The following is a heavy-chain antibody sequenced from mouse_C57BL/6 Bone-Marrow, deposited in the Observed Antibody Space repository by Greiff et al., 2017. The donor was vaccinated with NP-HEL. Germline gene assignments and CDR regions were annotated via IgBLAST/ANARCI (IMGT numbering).Heavy chain of an antibody. J-gene: IGHJ4*01. D-gene: IGHD2-1*01. V-gene: IGHV5-4*01. CDR3: AREGNPYYYAMDY. CDR1: GFTFSSYA. CDR2: ISDGGSYT. Sequence: EVMLVESGGGLVKPGGSLKLSCAASGFTFSSYAMSWVRQTPEKRLEWVATISDGGSYTYYPDNVKGRFTISRDNAKNNLYLQMSHLKSEDTAMYDGAREGNPYYYAMDYGGQGTSVTVSS.